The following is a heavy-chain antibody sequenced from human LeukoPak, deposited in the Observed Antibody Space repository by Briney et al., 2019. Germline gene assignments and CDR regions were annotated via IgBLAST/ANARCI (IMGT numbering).Heavy chain of an antibody. Sequence: SETLSLTCAVYGGSLNGHYWSWIRQTPGMGLEWIGEGDDRGGTKFNPSLRGRVTISADTSKNQFSLKLSSVTAADTAVYYCVRGVAVAGINWFDPWGQGTLVTVSS. D-gene: IGHD6-19*01. J-gene: IGHJ5*02. CDR2: GDDRGGT. CDR1: GGSLNGHY. V-gene: IGHV4-34*01. CDR3: VRGVAVAGINWFDP.